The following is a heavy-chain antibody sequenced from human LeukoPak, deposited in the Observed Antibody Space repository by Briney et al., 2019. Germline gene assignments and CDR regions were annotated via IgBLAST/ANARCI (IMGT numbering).Heavy chain of an antibody. CDR1: GGSISSGGYS. J-gene: IGHJ4*02. V-gene: IGHV4-30-2*01. CDR2: IYHSGST. CDR3: ARGAYYYGSGSYYPLSFDY. D-gene: IGHD3-10*01. Sequence: NASETLSLTCAVSGGSISSGGYSWSWIRQPPGKGLEWIGYIYHSGSTYYNPSLKSRVTISVDRSKNQFSLKLSSVTAADTAVYYCARGAYYYGSGSYYPLSFDYWGQGTLVTVSS.